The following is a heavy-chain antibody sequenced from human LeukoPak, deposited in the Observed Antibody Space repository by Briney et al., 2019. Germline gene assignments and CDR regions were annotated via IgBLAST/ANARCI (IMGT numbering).Heavy chain of an antibody. V-gene: IGHV3-23*01. CDR2: ISGRTDGP. D-gene: IGHD4-23*01. CDR1: GFSFSSYS. J-gene: IGHJ4*02. CDR3: AKAPLGYGGHYFDN. Sequence: GGSLRLSCAASGFSFSSYSMSWVRQAPGEGLVWVSTISGRTDGPYYADSVKGRFTTSRDNSKNTMYLHINNVRAEDTAVYYCAKAPLGYGGHYFDNWGQGTRVTVSS.